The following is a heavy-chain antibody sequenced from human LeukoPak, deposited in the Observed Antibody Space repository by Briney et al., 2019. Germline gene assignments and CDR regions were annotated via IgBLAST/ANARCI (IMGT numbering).Heavy chain of an antibody. CDR3: AKRGVVIRVILVGFHKEAYYFDS. V-gene: IGHV3-23*01. Sequence: GGSLRLSCAVSGVTLSNYGMAWVRQAPGKGLEWVAGISGSGGRPNYADSVKGRFTISRDNAKNTLYLQMNSLRAEDTAVYFCAKRGVVIRVILVGFHKEAYYFDSWGQGALVTVSS. J-gene: IGHJ4*02. CDR1: GVTLSNYG. D-gene: IGHD3-22*01. CDR2: ISGSGGRP.